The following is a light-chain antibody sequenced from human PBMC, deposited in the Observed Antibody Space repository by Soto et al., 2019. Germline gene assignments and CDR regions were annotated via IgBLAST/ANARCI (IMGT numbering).Light chain of an antibody. V-gene: IGLV2-14*01. CDR2: DVS. Sequence: QSVLTQPASVSGSPGQSITISCTGTSSDVGGYNYVSWYQQHPGKAPNLMIYDVSNRPSGVSNRFSGSKSGNTASLTISGLQAEDEADYYCSSYTTTSTPPFGGGTKLTVL. CDR3: SSYTTTSTPP. CDR1: SSDVGGYNY. J-gene: IGLJ2*01.